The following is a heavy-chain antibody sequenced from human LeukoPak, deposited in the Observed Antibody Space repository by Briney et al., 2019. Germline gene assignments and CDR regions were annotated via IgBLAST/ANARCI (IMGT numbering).Heavy chain of an antibody. V-gene: IGHV4-61*01. Sequence: SETLSLTCTASSGSISSTSYYWSWIRQPPGKGLEWIGYIYYSGSTNYNPSLKSRVTISVDTSKNQFSLKLSSVTAADTAVYYCARGYSSSWYITHYFDYWGQGTLVTVSS. CDR1: SGSISSTSYY. D-gene: IGHD6-13*01. CDR2: IYYSGST. CDR3: ARGYSSSWYITHYFDY. J-gene: IGHJ4*02.